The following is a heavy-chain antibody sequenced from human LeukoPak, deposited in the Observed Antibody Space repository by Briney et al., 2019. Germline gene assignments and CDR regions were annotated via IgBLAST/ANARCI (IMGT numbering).Heavy chain of an antibody. D-gene: IGHD2-15*01. CDR1: GYTFTSYG. Sequence: ASVKVSCTASGYTFTSYGISWVRQAPGQGLEWLGWFNAYNGNTNYVEKLQGRVTMTRDTSTSTAYMELRSLRSDDTAVYYCARDAMRSGGSSPYYSYGMDVWGQGTTVTVSS. J-gene: IGHJ6*02. CDR3: ARDAMRSGGSSPYYSYGMDV. V-gene: IGHV1-18*01. CDR2: FNAYNGNT.